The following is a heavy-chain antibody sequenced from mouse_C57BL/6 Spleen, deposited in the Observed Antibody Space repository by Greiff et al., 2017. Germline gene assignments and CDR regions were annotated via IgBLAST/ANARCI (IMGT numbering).Heavy chain of an antibody. CDR1: GFTFTDYY. D-gene: IGHD2-3*01. Sequence: EVKVVESGGGLVQPGGSLSLSCAASGFTFTDYYMSWVRQPPGKALEWLGFIRNKANGYTTEYSASVKGRFTISRDNSQSILYLQMNALRAEDSATYYCASLLYDGYYAFAYWGQGTLVTVSA. CDR2: IRNKANGYTT. J-gene: IGHJ3*01. CDR3: ASLLYDGYYAFAY. V-gene: IGHV7-3*01.